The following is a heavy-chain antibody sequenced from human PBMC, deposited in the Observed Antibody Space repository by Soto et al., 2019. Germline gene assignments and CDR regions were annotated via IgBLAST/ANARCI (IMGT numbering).Heavy chain of an antibody. D-gene: IGHD1-26*01. CDR3: TRGRGSYSYYYYGMDV. J-gene: IGHJ6*02. V-gene: IGHV3-73*01. Sequence: PGGSLRLSCAAPGFTFSGSAMHWVRQASGKGLEWVGRIRSKANSYATAYAASVKGRFTISRDDSKNTAYLQMNSLKTEDTAVYYCTRGRGSYSYYYYGMDVWGQGTTVTVSS. CDR2: IRSKANSYAT. CDR1: GFTFSGSA.